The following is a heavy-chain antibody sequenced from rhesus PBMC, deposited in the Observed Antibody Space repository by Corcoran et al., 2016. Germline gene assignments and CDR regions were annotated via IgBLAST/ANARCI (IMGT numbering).Heavy chain of an antibody. CDR3: ARCRFGPCDS. Sequence: EVQLVESGGGLVQPGGSLRLSCAASGFTFSNSWMHWVRQAPGKGLEWVARIKRKADGETADYAASVKGRFTISRDESKNTLYLQMNSLKTEDTAVYNCARCRFGPCDSWGQGVVVTVSS. CDR2: IKRKADGETA. CDR1: GFTFSNSW. D-gene: IGHD3-3*01. V-gene: IGHV3-30*02. J-gene: IGHJ6*01.